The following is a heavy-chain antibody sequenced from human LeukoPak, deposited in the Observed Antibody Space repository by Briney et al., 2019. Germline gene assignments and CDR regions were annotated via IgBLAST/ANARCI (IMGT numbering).Heavy chain of an antibody. Sequence: SGTLSLTCTVSGGSFSYYWSWIRQPAGKGLEWIGRIYMRGNTNFNPSLKSRVTMSADPSKNQFSLKLSSVTAADTAVYYCARDLSSNWYSDYFDYWGQGTLVTVSS. CDR3: ARDLSSNWYSDYFDY. J-gene: IGHJ4*02. D-gene: IGHD6-13*01. CDR1: GGSFSYY. V-gene: IGHV4-4*07. CDR2: IYMRGNT.